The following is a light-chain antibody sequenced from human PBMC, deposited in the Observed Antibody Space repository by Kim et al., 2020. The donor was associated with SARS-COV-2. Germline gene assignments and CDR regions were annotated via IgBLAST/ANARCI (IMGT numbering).Light chain of an antibody. Sequence: PGEGDTLSCRASHSIGINLAWYQQTRGQAPRLLIYDAAIRATGIPDKLSGSGSGTDFTRTISSLDPEDLAIYYCQQHSKWPPAPSFGGGTKVDIK. V-gene: IGKV3-11*01. CDR1: HSIGIN. CDR2: DAA. J-gene: IGKJ4*01. CDR3: QQHSKWPPAPS.